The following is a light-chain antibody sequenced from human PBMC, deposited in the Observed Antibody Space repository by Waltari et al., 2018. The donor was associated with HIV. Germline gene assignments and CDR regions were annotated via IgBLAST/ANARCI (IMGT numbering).Light chain of an antibody. CDR1: QSVNSF. Sequence: EISLTQSPATLSLSPGESATLSCRASQSVNSFLAWYQQTPGQAPRLFIFDAAHRATGIPARFSASGSGTDFTLTISSLEPEDFAVYYCQQRAIWPPLTFGGGTKLEIK. V-gene: IGKV3-11*01. CDR2: DAA. J-gene: IGKJ4*01. CDR3: QQRAIWPPLT.